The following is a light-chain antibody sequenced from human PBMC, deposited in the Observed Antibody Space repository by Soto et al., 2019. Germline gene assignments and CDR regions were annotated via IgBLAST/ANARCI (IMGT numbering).Light chain of an antibody. CDR1: SSDIGDYNY. Sequence: QSVLTQPPSASGSPGQSVTFSCTGTSSDIGDYNYVSWYQQHPGKAPKLMIYEVTKRPSGVPDRFSGSKSGNTASLTVSGLQADDEADYYCASWDDSLKGRYVFGTGTKVTVL. CDR3: ASWDDSLKGRYV. CDR2: EVT. J-gene: IGLJ1*01. V-gene: IGLV2-8*01.